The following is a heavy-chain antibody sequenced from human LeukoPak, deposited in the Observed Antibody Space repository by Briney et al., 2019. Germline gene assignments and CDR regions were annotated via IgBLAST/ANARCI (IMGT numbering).Heavy chain of an antibody. D-gene: IGHD3-3*01. CDR3: AGRPFDEIFAYGMDV. J-gene: IGHJ6*02. V-gene: IGHV4-59*01. Sequence: SETLSLTCTVSGGSISSYYWSWIRQPPGKGLEWIGYIYYSGSTNYNPSLKSRVTISVDTSKNQFSLKLSSVTAADTAAYYCAGRPFDEIFAYGMDVWGQGTTVTVSS. CDR2: IYYSGST. CDR1: GGSISSYY.